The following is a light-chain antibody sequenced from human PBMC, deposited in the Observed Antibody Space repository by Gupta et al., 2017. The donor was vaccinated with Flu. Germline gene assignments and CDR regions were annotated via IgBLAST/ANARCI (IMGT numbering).Light chain of an antibody. CDR2: KAS. J-gene: IGKJ1*01. CDR1: RGISSW. Sequence: PSPLSVSAGDRVTITCRANRGISSWLAWNQQKPGEAPNLLICKASKLEGGVPSKISSSGSGTXFTLTIXRLQPDHFANSYCHQDNTSPGTFGXGTKVQI. CDR3: HQDNTSPGT. V-gene: IGKV1-5*03.